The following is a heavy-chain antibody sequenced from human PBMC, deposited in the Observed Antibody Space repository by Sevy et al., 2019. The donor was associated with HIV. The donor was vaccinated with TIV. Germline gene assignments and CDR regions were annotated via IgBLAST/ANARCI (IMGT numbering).Heavy chain of an antibody. D-gene: IGHD6-6*01. CDR1: GYSFTNYW. CDR2: IFPGDSDT. CDR3: ARSYSSSTPYFDY. Sequence: GGSLRLSCKGSGYSFTNYWIGWVRQMPGKGLEWMGVIFPGDSDTRYSPSFQGQVTISVDKSITTAYLQWGSLKASDTAMYYCARSYSSSTPYFDYWGQGTLVTVSS. J-gene: IGHJ4*02. V-gene: IGHV5-51*01.